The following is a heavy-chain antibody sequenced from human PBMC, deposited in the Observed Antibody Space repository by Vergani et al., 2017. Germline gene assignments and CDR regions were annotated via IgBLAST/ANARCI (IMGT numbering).Heavy chain of an antibody. Sequence: QVQLVESGGGVVQPGRSLRLSCAASGFTFINYAMHWVLQAPGKGLEWVSLISSDGNSKYYADSVKGRFTISRDNSKNTLHLQMNSLRAEDTALYYCARDPLVQGAIGLPDYWGQGTLVTVSS. CDR2: ISSDGNSK. D-gene: IGHD3-10*01. CDR1: GFTFINYA. V-gene: IGHV3-30-3*01. J-gene: IGHJ4*02. CDR3: ARDPLVQGAIGLPDY.